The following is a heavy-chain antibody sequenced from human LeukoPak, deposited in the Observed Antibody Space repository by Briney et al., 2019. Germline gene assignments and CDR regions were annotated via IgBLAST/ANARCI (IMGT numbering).Heavy chain of an antibody. J-gene: IGHJ6*03. CDR2: INDGVGRA. CDR1: GFTFSNYA. Sequence: GGSLRLSCSASGFTFSNYAMSWVRQAPGKGLEWVSAINDGVGRAFYADAVRGRFTISRDNAKNTVYLQTSSLTAEDTAVYYCVRGTYHAYYMDVWGKGTTVTVSS. V-gene: IGHV3-23*01. CDR3: VRGTYHAYYMDV. D-gene: IGHD3-16*01.